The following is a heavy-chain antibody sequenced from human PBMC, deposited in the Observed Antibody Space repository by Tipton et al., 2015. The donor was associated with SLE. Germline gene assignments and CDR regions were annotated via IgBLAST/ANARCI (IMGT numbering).Heavy chain of an antibody. D-gene: IGHD6-19*01. CDR3: AREGVAAEDGFDV. J-gene: IGHJ3*01. Sequence: SLRLSCAASKFLLSGNEMNWVRQAPGKGLEWISYISESGNTIYYADSVKGRFTISRDNAKNSLYLQMNSLRVEVTAFYYCAREGVAAEDGFDVRGQGTMVTVSS. CDR1: KFLLSGNE. CDR2: ISESGNTI. V-gene: IGHV3-48*03.